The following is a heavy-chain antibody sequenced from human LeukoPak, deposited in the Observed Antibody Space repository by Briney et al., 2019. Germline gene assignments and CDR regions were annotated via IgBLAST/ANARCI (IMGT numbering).Heavy chain of an antibody. D-gene: IGHD2-8*01. CDR2: IKEDGGET. J-gene: IGHJ4*02. Sequence: GGSLRLSCTVSGFTFNNHWMSWVRQAPGKGLEWVANIKEDGGETSYLDSVKGRFAISRDNARNSLYLQMDNLRVEDTAVYYRARYNNGPSDYWGQGTLVTVSS. CDR3: ARYNNGPSDY. CDR1: GFTFNNHW. V-gene: IGHV3-7*01.